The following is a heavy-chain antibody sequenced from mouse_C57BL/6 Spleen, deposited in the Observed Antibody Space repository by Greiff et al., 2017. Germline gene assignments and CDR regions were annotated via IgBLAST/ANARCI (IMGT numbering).Heavy chain of an antibody. CDR3: ARHPVVATGAMDY. CDR1: GFTFSDYY. CDR2: ISNGGGST. V-gene: IGHV5-12*01. J-gene: IGHJ4*01. D-gene: IGHD1-1*01. Sequence: EVMLVESGGGLVQPGGSLKLSCAASGFTFSDYYMYWVRQTPEKRLEWVAYISNGGGSTYYPDTVKGRFTISRDNAKNTLYLQMSRLKSEDTAMYYCARHPVVATGAMDYWGQGTSVTVSS.